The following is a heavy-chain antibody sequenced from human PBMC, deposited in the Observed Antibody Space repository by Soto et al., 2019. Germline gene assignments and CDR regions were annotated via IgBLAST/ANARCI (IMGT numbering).Heavy chain of an antibody. CDR1: GGSISSGGYS. Sequence: QLQLQESGSGLVKPSETLSLTCGVSGGSISSGGYSWSWIRQPPGQGLEWIGYSYHSGSTYYNPSHTSRVTISVDRSKNQFSLKLSSVTAADTAVYYCARAYSSSWPNAFDIWGQGTLVTVSS. D-gene: IGHD6-13*01. J-gene: IGHJ3*02. CDR3: ARAYSSSWPNAFDI. CDR2: SYHSGST. V-gene: IGHV4-30-2*01.